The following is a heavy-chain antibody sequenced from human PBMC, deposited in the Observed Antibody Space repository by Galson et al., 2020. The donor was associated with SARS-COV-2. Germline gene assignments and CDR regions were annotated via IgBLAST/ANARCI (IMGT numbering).Heavy chain of an antibody. CDR2: IYHSGST. J-gene: IGHJ4*02. D-gene: IGHD3-9*01. Sequence: SETLSLTCAVSGYSISSGYYWGWIRQPPGKGLEWIGSIYHSGSTYYNPSLKSRVTISVDTSKNQFSLKLSSVTAADTAVYYCARHLRYFDWLFQGGFDYWGQGTLVTVSS. CDR1: GYSISSGYY. CDR3: ARHLRYFDWLFQGGFDY. V-gene: IGHV4-38-2*01.